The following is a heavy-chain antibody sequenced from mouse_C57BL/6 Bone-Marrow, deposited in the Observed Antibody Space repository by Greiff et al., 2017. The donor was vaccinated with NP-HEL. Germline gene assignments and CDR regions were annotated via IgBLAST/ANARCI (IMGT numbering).Heavy chain of an antibody. D-gene: IGHD5-1*01. J-gene: IGHJ2*01. V-gene: IGHV1-81*01. CDR2: IYPRSGNT. CDR1: GYTFTSYG. Sequence: QVQLQQSGAELVRPGASVKLSCKASGYTFTSYGISWVKQRTGQGLEWIGEIYPRSGNTYYNEKFKGKATLTADKSSSTAYMELRSLTSEDSAVYFCARGTLEYGYFDYWDQGTTLTVSA. CDR3: ARGTLEYGYFDY.